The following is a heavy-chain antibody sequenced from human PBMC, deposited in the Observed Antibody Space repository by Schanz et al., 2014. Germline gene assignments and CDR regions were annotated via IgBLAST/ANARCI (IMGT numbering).Heavy chain of an antibody. CDR3: AREMLDIVATMDDDAFDI. CDR1: GYTFTAYY. V-gene: IGHV1-2*06. D-gene: IGHD5-12*01. Sequence: QVQLVQSGAEVKKPGASVKVSCKASGYTFTAYYFHWVRQAPGQGLEWMGRINPNSGGTNYAQKFQGRVTMTRDASISTAYMEMSRLISDDTAVYYCAREMLDIVATMDDDAFDIWGQGTMVTVSS. J-gene: IGHJ3*02. CDR2: INPNSGGT.